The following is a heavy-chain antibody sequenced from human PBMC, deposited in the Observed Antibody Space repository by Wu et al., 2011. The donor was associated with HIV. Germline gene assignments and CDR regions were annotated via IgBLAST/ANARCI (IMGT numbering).Heavy chain of an antibody. CDR3: ARGGGSGYHFNYNYLVV. CDR2: INPTSGGT. D-gene: IGHD3-22*01. J-gene: IGHJ6*03. CDR1: GYTFTDNH. Sequence: VQLVHSGAEVKKPGASVKVSCKASGYTFTDNHMHWVRQAPGQGFEWMGWINPTSGGTKYAQKFQGRVTMTRDTSISTVYMELSNLRSDDTAVYYCARGGGSGYHFNYNYLVVWGKGTTVTVSS. V-gene: IGHV1-2*02.